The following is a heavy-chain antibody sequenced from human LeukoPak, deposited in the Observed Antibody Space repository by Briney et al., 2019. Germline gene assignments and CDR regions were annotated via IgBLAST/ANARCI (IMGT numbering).Heavy chain of an antibody. CDR2: ISGSGGST. V-gene: IGHV3-23*01. J-gene: IGHJ1*01. CDR1: GFTFSSYA. D-gene: IGHD2-15*01. CDR3: AKDLRCSGGSCYSYFQH. Sequence: QPGGSLRLSCAASGFTFSSYAMSWVRQAPGKGLEWVSAISGSGGSTYYADSVKGGFTISRDNSKNTLYLQMNSLRAEDTAVYYCAKDLRCSGGSCYSYFQHWGQGTLVTVSS.